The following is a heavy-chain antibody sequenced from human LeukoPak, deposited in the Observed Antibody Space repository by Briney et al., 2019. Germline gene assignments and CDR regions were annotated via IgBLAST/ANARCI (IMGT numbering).Heavy chain of an antibody. J-gene: IGHJ3*02. D-gene: IGHD5-24*01. V-gene: IGHV4-59*12. CDR2: IYYSGST. CDR3: ARDGYNSAFDI. CDR1: GGSISSYY. Sequence: SETLSLTCTVSGGSISSYYWSWIRQPPGKGLEWIGYIYYSGSTNYNPSLKSRVTISVDTSKNQFSLKLSSVTAADTAVYYCARDGYNSAFDIWGQGTMVTVSS.